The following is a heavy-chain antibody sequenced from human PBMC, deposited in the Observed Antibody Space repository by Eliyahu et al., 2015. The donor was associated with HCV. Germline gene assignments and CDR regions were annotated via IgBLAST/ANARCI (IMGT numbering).Heavy chain of an antibody. J-gene: IGHJ4*02. Sequence: QVQLVESGGGVVQPGRSLXLSCAASGFRFGSXGMHWVRQAPGKGLEGVAVIWYDGSNKFYADSVKGRFTSSRDNSKNILYLEVNSLRGEDTAVYYCARDRSYYDSSGLFDYWGQGTLVTVSP. CDR3: ARDRSYYDSSGLFDY. D-gene: IGHD3-22*01. CDR1: GFRFGSXG. CDR2: IWYDGSNK. V-gene: IGHV3-33*01.